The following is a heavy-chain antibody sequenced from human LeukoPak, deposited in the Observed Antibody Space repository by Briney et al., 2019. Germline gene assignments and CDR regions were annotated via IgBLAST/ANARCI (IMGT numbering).Heavy chain of an antibody. CDR3: AGITVAGLFDN. CDR2: ISHEGNTK. V-gene: IGHV3-30*03. J-gene: IGHJ4*02. CDR1: GFTFSNYG. Sequence: GGSLRLSCAASGFTFSNYGIHWVRQAPGKGLEWVAFISHEGNTKYYADSVKGRFTISRDNSKNTLYLQMNSLRAEDTAVYYCAGITVAGLFDNWGQGTLVTVSS. D-gene: IGHD6-19*01.